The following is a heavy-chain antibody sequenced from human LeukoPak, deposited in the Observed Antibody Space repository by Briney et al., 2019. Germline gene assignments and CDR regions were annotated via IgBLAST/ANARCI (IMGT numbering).Heavy chain of an antibody. CDR2: IYYNGNT. V-gene: IGHV4-39*02. CDR1: GGSISSSTYY. CDR3: ARVHYSGMDV. Sequence: SETLSLTCTVSGGSISSSTYYWGWIRQSPEKGLEWIGSIYYNGNTYYNPSLKSRVTVSADKSKKLFSLKLDSVTAADTAVYFCARVHYSGMDVWGQGTTVTVSS. J-gene: IGHJ6*02.